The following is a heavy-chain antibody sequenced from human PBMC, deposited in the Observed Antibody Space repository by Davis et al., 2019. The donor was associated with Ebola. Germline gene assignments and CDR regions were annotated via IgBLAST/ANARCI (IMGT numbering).Heavy chain of an antibody. J-gene: IGHJ3*02. CDR3: ARVGSSSWTSKAFDI. CDR1: GFTFSDYY. Sequence: GESLKISCAASGFTFSDYYMSWIRQAPGKGLEWVSYISSSSSYTNYADSVKGRFTISRDNAKNSLYLQMNNLRAEDTAVYYCARVGSSSWTSKAFDIWGQGTMVTVSS. CDR2: ISSSSSYT. D-gene: IGHD6-13*01. V-gene: IGHV3-11*06.